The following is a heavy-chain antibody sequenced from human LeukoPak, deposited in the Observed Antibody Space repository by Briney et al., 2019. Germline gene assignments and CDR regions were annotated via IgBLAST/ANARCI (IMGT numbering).Heavy chain of an antibody. J-gene: IGHJ4*02. Sequence: GGSLRLSCAASGFTFSSYAMSWVRQAPGKGLEWVSAISGSGGSTYYADSVKGRSTISRDNSKNTLYLQMNSLRAEDTAVYYCAKEVALDYGDSGGFDYWGQGTLVTVSS. D-gene: IGHD4-17*01. CDR3: AKEVALDYGDSGGFDY. CDR2: ISGSGGST. CDR1: GFTFSSYA. V-gene: IGHV3-23*01.